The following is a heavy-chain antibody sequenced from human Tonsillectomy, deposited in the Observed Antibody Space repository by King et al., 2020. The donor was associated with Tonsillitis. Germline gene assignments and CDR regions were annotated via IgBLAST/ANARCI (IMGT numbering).Heavy chain of an antibody. CDR1: GYTFTNYG. V-gene: IGHV1-18*01. CDR2: ISAYNGNT. D-gene: IGHD6-19*01. J-gene: IGHJ4*02. CDR3: ARSGSYSSTWNYFDY. Sequence: QLVQSGVEVKKPGASVKVSCKASGYTFTNYGVTWVRQAPGQGLEWMGWISAYNGNTKYAQKLQGRVSMTTDTSTSTAYMELRSLRSDVTAVYFCARSGSYSSTWNYFDYWGQGTLVTVSS.